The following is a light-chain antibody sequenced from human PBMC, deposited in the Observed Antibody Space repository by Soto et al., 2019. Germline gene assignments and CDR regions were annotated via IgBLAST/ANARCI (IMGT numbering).Light chain of an antibody. CDR3: QQCNSYPWT. CDR1: ESISKW. V-gene: IGKV1-5*01. J-gene: IGKJ1*01. CDR2: DAS. Sequence: EIQRTRSPSTVCASVGDSVTITCRASESISKWLAWYQQKSGKAHEXLISDASSLESGVPSRFSAIVSGTEFTLNVRSLQPDDGATYDGQQCNSYPWTFGPGTKVDIK.